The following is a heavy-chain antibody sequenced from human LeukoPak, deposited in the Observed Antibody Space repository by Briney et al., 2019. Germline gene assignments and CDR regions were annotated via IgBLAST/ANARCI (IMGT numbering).Heavy chain of an antibody. CDR2: INPNSGGT. D-gene: IGHD6-13*01. CDR1: GHTFTGYY. CDR3: ARGLPYSSSRGRGNWFDP. Sequence: AASVKVSCKASGHTFTGYYMHWVRQAPGQGLEWMGWINPNSGGTNYAQKFQGRVTMTRDTSISTAYMELSRLRSDDTAVYYCARGLPYSSSRGRGNWFDPWGQGTLVTVSS. J-gene: IGHJ5*02. V-gene: IGHV1-2*02.